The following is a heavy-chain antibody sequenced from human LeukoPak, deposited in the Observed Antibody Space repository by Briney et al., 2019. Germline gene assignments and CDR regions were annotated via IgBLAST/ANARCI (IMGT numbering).Heavy chain of an antibody. Sequence: GGSLSLSCTASGFAFGSYAMAWVRQAPGKGLEGVAAIGSDYDRVHEDSVKGRFTISRDNSKSRLYLQMDNLTTEDTAVYFCAKSAGVATIYFDCWGQGALVTVSS. CDR2: IGSDYDR. CDR3: AKSAGVATIYFDC. D-gene: IGHD5-12*01. V-gene: IGHV3-23*01. J-gene: IGHJ4*02. CDR1: GFAFGSYA.